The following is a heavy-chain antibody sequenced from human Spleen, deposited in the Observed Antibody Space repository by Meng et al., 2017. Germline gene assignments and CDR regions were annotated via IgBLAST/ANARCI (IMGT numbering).Heavy chain of an antibody. CDR3: AHIGDIATTRLES. Sequence: GESLKISCATSGFPFSNCGMNWVRQAPGKGLEWIGRIKSKGSGGTTDLSAPVKGRFTISRDDSKNTVYLQMNRLKTEDTAVYHCAHIGDIATTRLESWGQGTLVTVSS. J-gene: IGHJ5*01. D-gene: IGHD5-12*01. CDR1: GFPFSNCG. CDR2: IKSKGSGGTT. V-gene: IGHV3-15*03.